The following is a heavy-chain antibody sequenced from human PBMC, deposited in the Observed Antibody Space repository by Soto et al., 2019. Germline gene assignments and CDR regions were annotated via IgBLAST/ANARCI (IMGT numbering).Heavy chain of an antibody. CDR1: GGSISSSSYY. CDR2: IYYSGST. D-gene: IGHD5-12*01. V-gene: IGHV4-39*07. J-gene: IGHJ4*02. Sequence: SETLSLTCTVSGGSISSSSYYWGWIRQPPGKGLEWIGSIYYSGSTYYNPSLKSRVTISVDTSKNQFSLKLSSVTAADTAVYYCARDFGGDSGCDSLYYFDYWGPGTLVTLSS. CDR3: ARDFGGDSGCDSLYYFDY.